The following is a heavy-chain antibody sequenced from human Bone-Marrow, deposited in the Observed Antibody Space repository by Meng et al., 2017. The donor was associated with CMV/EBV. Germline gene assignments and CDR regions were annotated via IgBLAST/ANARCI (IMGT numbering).Heavy chain of an antibody. CDR1: FSGYY. V-gene: IGHV4-34*01. CDR3: ARRLDYIRVGPTVLVGWYFDL. J-gene: IGHJ2*01. Sequence: FSGYYWSWIRQPPGKGLEWIGEINHSGSTNYNPSLKSRVTISVDTSKNQFSLKLSSVTAADTAVYYCARRLDYIRVGPTVLVGWYFDLWGRGTLVTVSS. D-gene: IGHD4-11*01. CDR2: INHSGST.